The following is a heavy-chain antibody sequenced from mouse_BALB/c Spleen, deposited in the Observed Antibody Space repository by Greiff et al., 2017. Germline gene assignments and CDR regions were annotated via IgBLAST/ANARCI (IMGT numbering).Heavy chain of an antibody. V-gene: IGHV5-17*02. J-gene: IGHJ3*01. CDR2: ISSGSSTI. Sequence: EVKLMESGGGLVQPGGSRKLSCAASGFTFSSFGMHWVRQAPEKGLEWVAYISSGSSTIYYADTVKGRFTISRDNPKNTLFLQMTSLRSEDTAMYYCARETVTGSFAYWGQGTLVTVSA. D-gene: IGHD4-1*01. CDR3: ARETVTGSFAY. CDR1: GFTFSSFG.